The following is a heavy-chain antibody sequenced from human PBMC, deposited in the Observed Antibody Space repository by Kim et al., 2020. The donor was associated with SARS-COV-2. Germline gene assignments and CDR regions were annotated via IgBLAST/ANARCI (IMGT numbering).Heavy chain of an antibody. CDR3: ARIGYDSSARSAFDI. Sequence: SETLSLTCTVSGGSISSYYWSWIRQPPGKGLEWIGYIYYSGSTNYNPSLKSRVTISVDTSKNQFSLKLSSVTAADTAVYYCARIGYDSSARSAFDIWGQGKMVTVSS. D-gene: IGHD3-22*01. J-gene: IGHJ3*02. V-gene: IGHV4-59*01. CDR2: IYYSGST. CDR1: GGSISSYY.